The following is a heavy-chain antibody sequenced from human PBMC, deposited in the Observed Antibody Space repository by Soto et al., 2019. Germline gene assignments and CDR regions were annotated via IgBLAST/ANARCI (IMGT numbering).Heavy chain of an antibody. J-gene: IGHJ4*02. CDR2: ISSNSRVI. Sequence: GGSLRLSCAASGFTFSNSNMDWVRQAPGKGLEWISYISSNSRVIYYADSVKGRFTISRDNAKNSLFLQMSGLRDEDTAVYYCARESNMGEFWGPGTLVTISS. D-gene: IGHD2-21*01. CDR1: GFTFSNSN. V-gene: IGHV3-48*02. CDR3: ARESNMGEF.